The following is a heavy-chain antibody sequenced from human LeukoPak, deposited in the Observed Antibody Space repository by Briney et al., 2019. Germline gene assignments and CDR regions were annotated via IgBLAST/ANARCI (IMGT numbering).Heavy chain of an antibody. CDR1: GGSISSYY. D-gene: IGHD3-22*01. CDR2: IYYSGST. Sequence: SETLSLTCTVSGGSISSYYWSWIRQPPGKGLEWIGYIYYSGSTNYNPSLKNRVTMSVDTSKHQFSLKLSSVTAADTAVYYCARDRYYYDSSGYYYFDYWGQGTLVTVSS. J-gene: IGHJ4*02. V-gene: IGHV4-59*12. CDR3: ARDRYYYDSSGYYYFDY.